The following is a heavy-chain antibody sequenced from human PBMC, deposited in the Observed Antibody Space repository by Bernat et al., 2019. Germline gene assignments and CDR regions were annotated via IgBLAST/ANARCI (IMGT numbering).Heavy chain of an antibody. D-gene: IGHD2-2*01. V-gene: IGHV3-30*18. Sequence: QVQLVKSGGGVVQPGRSLRLSCAASGFTFSTYDIHWVCQAPGKGLEWVALISYGGSNKCYADSVKGRFTISRDNAKNSLYLQMNSLRDEDTAVYYCAKDYCSTSTCRFDYWGQGTLVTVSS. J-gene: IGHJ4*02. CDR1: GFTFSTYD. CDR3: AKDYCSTSTCRFDY. CDR2: ISYGGSNK.